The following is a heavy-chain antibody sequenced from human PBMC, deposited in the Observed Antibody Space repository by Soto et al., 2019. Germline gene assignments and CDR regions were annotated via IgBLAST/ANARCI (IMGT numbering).Heavy chain of an antibody. Sequence: PSETLSLTCTVSGGSVSSGSYYWSWIRQPPGKGLEWIGYIYYSGSTNYNPSLKSRVTISVDTSKNQFSLKLSSVTAADTAVYYCARGIAARVIDYWGQGTLVTSPQ. CDR2: IYYSGST. J-gene: IGHJ4*02. V-gene: IGHV4-61*01. CDR1: GGSVSSGSYY. CDR3: ARGIAARVIDY. D-gene: IGHD6-6*01.